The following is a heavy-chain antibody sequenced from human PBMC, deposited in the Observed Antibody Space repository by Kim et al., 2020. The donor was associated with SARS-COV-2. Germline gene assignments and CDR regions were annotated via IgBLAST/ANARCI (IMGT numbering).Heavy chain of an antibody. D-gene: IGHD3-3*01. J-gene: IGHJ4*02. CDR3: AKVFHKIFGVVIPPADY. CDR2: ISGSGGST. Sequence: GGSLRLSCAASGFTFSSYAMSWVRQAPGKGLEWVSAISGSGGSTYYADSVKGRFTISRDNSKNTLYLQMNSLRAEDTAVYYCAKVFHKIFGVVIPPADYWGQGTLVTVSS. V-gene: IGHV3-23*01. CDR1: GFTFSSYA.